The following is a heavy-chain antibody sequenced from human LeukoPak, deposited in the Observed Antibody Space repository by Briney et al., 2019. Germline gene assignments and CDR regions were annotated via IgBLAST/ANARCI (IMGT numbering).Heavy chain of an antibody. V-gene: IGHV4-4*09. CDR3: ARHPTLSYMDV. Sequence: SETLSLTCTVSGGYIGSYYWSWIRQPPGKGLEWIGYIYTSGSTNYNPSLKSRVTISVDTSKNQFSLKLSSVTAADTAVYYCARHPTLSYMDVWGKGTTVTVSS. CDR1: GGYIGSYY. D-gene: IGHD2-8*01. CDR2: IYTSGST. J-gene: IGHJ6*03.